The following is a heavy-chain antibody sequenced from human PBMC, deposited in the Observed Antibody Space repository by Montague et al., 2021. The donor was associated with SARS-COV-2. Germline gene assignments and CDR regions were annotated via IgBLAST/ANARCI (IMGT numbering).Heavy chain of an antibody. D-gene: IGHD3-22*01. CDR3: ARGHQGTTMIVVVMVGEQYCFDY. J-gene: IGHJ4*02. CDR2: INHRGST. CDR1: GESFSGYY. V-gene: IGHV4-34*01. Sequence: SETLSLTCAVYGESFSGYYWTWIRQPPGKGLEWIGDINHRGSTKYNPSLKSRVTISVDTSKNQFSLRLSSVTAADTAVYYCARGHQGTTMIVVVMVGEQYCFDYWGQGTLVTV.